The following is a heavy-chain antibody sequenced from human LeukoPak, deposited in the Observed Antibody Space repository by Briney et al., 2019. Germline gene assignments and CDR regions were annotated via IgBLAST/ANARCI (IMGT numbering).Heavy chain of an antibody. CDR3: ARGYSSGWYSPLLDWFDP. Sequence: PSETLSLTCTVSGGSISSYYWSWIRQPAGKGLEWIGRIYTSGSTNYNPSLKSRVTISVDKSKNQFSLKLSSVTAADTAVYYCARGYSSGWYSPLLDWFDPWGQGTLVTVSS. D-gene: IGHD6-19*01. CDR2: IYTSGST. CDR1: GGSISSYY. V-gene: IGHV4-4*07. J-gene: IGHJ5*02.